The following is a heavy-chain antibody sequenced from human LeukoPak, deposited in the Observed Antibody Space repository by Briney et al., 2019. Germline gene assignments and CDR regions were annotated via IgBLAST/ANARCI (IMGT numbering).Heavy chain of an antibody. J-gene: IGHJ4*02. V-gene: IGHV3-21*01. CDR2: ISSSSNNN. CDR3: AERFQPPDY. Sequence: GGSLRLSCAASGFTFSTYTMNWVRQAPGKGLEWVSSISSSSNNNNYADSGKGRFTISRSNAMNSVHLQMKSLRVEDKACYYCAERFQPPDYWGQGTLITVSS. D-gene: IGHD1-14*01. CDR1: GFTFSTYT.